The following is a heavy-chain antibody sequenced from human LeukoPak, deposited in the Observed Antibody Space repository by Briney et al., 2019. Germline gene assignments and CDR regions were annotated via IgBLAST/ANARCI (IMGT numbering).Heavy chain of an antibody. CDR1: GYSISSGYY. CDR3: ARLSLNGDYAWY. D-gene: IGHD4-17*01. Sequence: SETLSLTCAVSGYSISSGYYWGWIRQPPGKGLEWIGSIYHSGSTYYNPSLKIRVTISVDTSKNQFSLKLSSVTAADTAVYYCARLSLNGDYAWYWGQGTLVTVSS. J-gene: IGHJ4*02. V-gene: IGHV4-38-2*01. CDR2: IYHSGST.